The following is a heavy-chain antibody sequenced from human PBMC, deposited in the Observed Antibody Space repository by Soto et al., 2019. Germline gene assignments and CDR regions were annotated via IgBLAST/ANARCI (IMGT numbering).Heavy chain of an antibody. CDR3: ATSMGRGGNDY. CDR2: IKRDGSEK. CDR1: GFTFSDYW. D-gene: IGHD3-10*01. V-gene: IGHV3-7*05. Sequence: EVQLVESGGGLVQPGGSLRLSCAASGFTFSDYWMSWVRQAPGKGLECVANIKRDGSEKYYVDPVKGRFNISRDNAKNSLYLQMNSLSAEDTAVYYCATSMGRGGNDYWGQGTLVTVSS. J-gene: IGHJ4*02.